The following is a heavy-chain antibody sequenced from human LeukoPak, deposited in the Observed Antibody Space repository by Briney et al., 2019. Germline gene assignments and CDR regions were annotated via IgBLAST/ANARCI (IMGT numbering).Heavy chain of an antibody. J-gene: IGHJ6*02. V-gene: IGHV4-34*01. CDR3: ARGSYYYYYGIDV. Sequence: PSETLSLTCAVSGGSFSGYYWTWIRQPPGKGLEWFGEISHSASTNYNPSLKSRVTISVETSKNQFSLKMSSVTAADTAVYYCARGSYYYYYGIDVWGQGTTVIVSS. CDR2: ISHSAST. CDR1: GGSFSGYY.